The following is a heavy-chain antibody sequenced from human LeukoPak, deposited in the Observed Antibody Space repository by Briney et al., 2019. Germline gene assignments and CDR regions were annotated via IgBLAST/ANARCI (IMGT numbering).Heavy chain of an antibody. CDR1: GGTFSSYA. CDR2: IIPIFGTA. Sequence: GASVKVSCKASGGTFSSYATSWVRQAPGQGLEWMGGIIPIFGTANYAQKFQGRVTITADESTSTAYMELSSLRSEDTAVYYCASERAGGSLYYYYGMDVWGKGTTVTVSS. CDR3: ASERAGGSLYYYYGMDV. D-gene: IGHD2-15*01. J-gene: IGHJ6*04. V-gene: IGHV1-69*13.